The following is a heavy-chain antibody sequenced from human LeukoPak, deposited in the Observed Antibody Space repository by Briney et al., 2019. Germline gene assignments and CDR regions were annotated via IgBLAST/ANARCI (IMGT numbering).Heavy chain of an antibody. CDR3: AKGIYGDYRRGFDY. CDR2: ISGSGSGI. V-gene: IGHV3-23*01. CDR1: GFTFSSSA. D-gene: IGHD4-17*01. Sequence: PGGSLRLSCAASGFTFSSSAMSWVRQAPGKGLEWVSTISGSGSGIYYADSVKGRFTISRDNSKNMVHLQMNSLRAEDTAVYCCAKGIYGDYRRGFDYWGQGTLVTVSS. J-gene: IGHJ4*02.